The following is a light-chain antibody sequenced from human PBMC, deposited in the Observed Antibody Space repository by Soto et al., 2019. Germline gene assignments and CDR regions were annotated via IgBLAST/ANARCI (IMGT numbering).Light chain of an antibody. V-gene: IGKV3-11*01. CDR3: QQRTNWPPT. CDR1: QSVRND. Sequence: EIVLTQSPATLSLSPGERATLSCRASQSVRNDLVWYHQKPGQAPRVLIYSASNRATGIPARFSGSGSGTDFTLTISSREPEDVEVYYCQQRTNWPPTFGGGNKVEMK. J-gene: IGKJ4*01. CDR2: SAS.